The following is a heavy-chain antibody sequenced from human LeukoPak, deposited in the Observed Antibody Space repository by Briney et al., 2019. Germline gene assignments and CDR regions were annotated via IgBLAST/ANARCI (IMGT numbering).Heavy chain of an antibody. D-gene: IGHD3-10*01. J-gene: IGHJ6*02. CDR1: GYTFTSYY. V-gene: IGHV1-46*01. CDR3: ARERRFGPCYYVMDV. Sequence: ASVKVSCKASGYTFTSYYMHWVRQAPGQGLEWMGIINPSGGSTSYAQKFQGRVTMTRDTSTSTVYMELSSLRSEDTAVYYCARERRFGPCYYVMDVWGQGTTVTVSS. CDR2: INPSGGST.